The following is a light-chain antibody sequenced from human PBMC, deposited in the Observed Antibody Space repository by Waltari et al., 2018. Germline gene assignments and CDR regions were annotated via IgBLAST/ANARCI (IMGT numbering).Light chain of an antibody. CDR1: ASDLGAYNY. CDR3: SSYTNTNTFVL. Sequence: QSALTQPASVSGSPGQSIPISCVGPASDLGAYNYVSWYQQYPGKAPKLMIFDVSKRPSGVSNRFSASKSANTASLTISGLQAEDEADYYCSSYTNTNTFVLFGGGTKLTVL. CDR2: DVS. J-gene: IGLJ2*01. V-gene: IGLV2-14*03.